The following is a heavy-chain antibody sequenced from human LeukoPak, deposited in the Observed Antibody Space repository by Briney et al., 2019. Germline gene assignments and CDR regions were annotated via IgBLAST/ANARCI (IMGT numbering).Heavy chain of an antibody. V-gene: IGHV1-46*01. CDR2: INLSGGSA. Sequence: ASVKVSCKASGYTFTGYYMHWVRQAPGQGLEWMGIINLSGGSASYAQKFQGRVTMTRDTSTSTVYMELSSLRSEDTAVYYCARLSAVGVVANDYWGQGTLVTVSS. CDR3: ARLSAVGVVANDY. D-gene: IGHD2-15*01. CDR1: GYTFTGYY. J-gene: IGHJ4*02.